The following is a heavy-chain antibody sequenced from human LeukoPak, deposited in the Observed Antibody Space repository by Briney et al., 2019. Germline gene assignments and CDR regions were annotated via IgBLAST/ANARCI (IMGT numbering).Heavy chain of an antibody. J-gene: IGHJ3*02. CDR1: GFTFSSYG. CDR3: AKVGTVVVVIARGEAFDI. V-gene: IGHV3-30*02. CDR2: IRYHGSNK. Sequence: GGSLRLSCAASGFTFSSYGMHWVRQAPGKGLEWVAFIRYHGSNKYYADSVKGRFTISRDNSKNTLYLQMNSLRAEDTAVYYCAKVGTVVVVIARGEAFDIWGQGTMVTVSS. D-gene: IGHD2-21*01.